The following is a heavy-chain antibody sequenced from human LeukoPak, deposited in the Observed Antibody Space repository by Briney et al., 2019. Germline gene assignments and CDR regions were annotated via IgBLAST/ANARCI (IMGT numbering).Heavy chain of an antibody. CDR1: SGWDGSAPSMV. V-gene: IGHV1-18*01. CDR2: ISAYNGTT. J-gene: IGHJ4*02. D-gene: IGHD3-3*01. CDR3: AVHDFYSGGYHFDY. Sequence: ASVKVSCKGLSGWDGSAPSMVTQGVRQAPGQGLEWMGWISAYNGTTNYAQNLQGRVTMTTDTPTSTAYMDLRSLKSDDTAVYYCAVHDFYSGGYHFDYWGQGTLVTVSS.